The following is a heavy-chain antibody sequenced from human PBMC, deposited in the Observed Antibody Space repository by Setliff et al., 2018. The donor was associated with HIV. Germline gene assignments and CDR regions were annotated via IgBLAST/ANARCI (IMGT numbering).Heavy chain of an antibody. J-gene: IGHJ2*01. CDR3: VRSALSAQRYFDL. CDR2: VHPSDSDT. CDR1: GYNFRMYW. Sequence: GESLKISCKTSGYNFRMYWIAWVRQMPGKGLEWMGIVHPSDSDTRYSPSFQGQVTISVDKSINAAYLQWTSLKTSDTAMYYCVRSALSAQRYFDLWGRGTLVTVSS. V-gene: IGHV5-51*01. D-gene: IGHD3-16*02.